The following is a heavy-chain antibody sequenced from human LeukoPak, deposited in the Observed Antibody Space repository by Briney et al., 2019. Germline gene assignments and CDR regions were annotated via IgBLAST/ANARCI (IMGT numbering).Heavy chain of an antibody. Sequence: PGRSLRLSFAASGFTFSSYAMHWARQAPGKGLEWVAVISYDGSNKYYADSVKGRFTISRDNSKNTLYLQMNSLRAEDTAVYYCAREGPRIAAAGTMDYWGQGTLVTVSS. CDR2: ISYDGSNK. CDR1: GFTFSSYA. V-gene: IGHV3-30-3*01. J-gene: IGHJ4*02. D-gene: IGHD6-13*01. CDR3: AREGPRIAAAGTMDY.